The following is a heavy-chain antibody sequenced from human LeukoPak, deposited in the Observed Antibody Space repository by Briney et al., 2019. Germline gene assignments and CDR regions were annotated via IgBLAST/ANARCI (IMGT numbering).Heavy chain of an antibody. V-gene: IGHV3-21*01. Sequence: GGSLRLSCVASGFRFSSYWLTWVRQAPGKGLEWVSSISSSSSYIYYADSVKGRFTISRDNAKNSLYLQMNSLRAEDTAVYYCARGPTTYYYDSSGLMTFDYWGQGTLVTVSS. CDR3: ARGPTTYYYDSSGLMTFDY. J-gene: IGHJ4*02. CDR2: ISSSSSYI. D-gene: IGHD3-22*01. CDR1: GFRFSSYW.